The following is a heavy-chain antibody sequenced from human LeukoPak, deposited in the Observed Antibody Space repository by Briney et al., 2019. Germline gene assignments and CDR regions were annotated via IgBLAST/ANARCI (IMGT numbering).Heavy chain of an antibody. V-gene: IGHV3-74*01. CDR1: AFTFSSYW. D-gene: IGHD2-2*01. CDR3: ARVLDSSVVPAALDY. Sequence: PGGSLRLSCAASAFTFSSYWMDWVRQAPGKGLVWVSRINSDGSSTSYADSVKGRFTISRDNAKTTLYLQMNSLRAEETAVYYCARVLDSSVVPAALDYWGQGTLVTVSS. CDR2: INSDGSST. J-gene: IGHJ4*02.